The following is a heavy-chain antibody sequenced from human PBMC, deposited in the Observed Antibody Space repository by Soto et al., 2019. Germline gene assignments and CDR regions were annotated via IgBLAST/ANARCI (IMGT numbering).Heavy chain of an antibody. V-gene: IGHV4-30-4*01. CDR3: ARVIAGVVY. CDR2: IYYSGST. CDR1: GGSISSGDYF. J-gene: IGHJ4*02. D-gene: IGHD2-15*01. Sequence: QVQLQESGPGLVKPSQTLSLTCTVSGGSISSGDYFWSWIRQPPGKGLGWIGYIYYSGSTYYNPSLTSRITIEVDTYKNHLSLKLSSVTAADTAVYYCARVIAGVVYWGQGTLVTVFS.